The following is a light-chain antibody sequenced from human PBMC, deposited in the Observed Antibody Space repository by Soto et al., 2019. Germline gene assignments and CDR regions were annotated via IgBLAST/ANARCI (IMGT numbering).Light chain of an antibody. Sequence: QSALTQPASVSGSTGQSITISCTGTSSDVGSYNLVSWYQQHPGKAPKLMIYEGSKRPSGVSNRFSGSKSGNTASLTISGLQAEDEADYYCCSYAGSSTLGVFRGGTKLTVL. CDR1: SSDVGSYNL. J-gene: IGLJ2*01. CDR3: CSYAGSSTLGV. V-gene: IGLV2-23*03. CDR2: EGS.